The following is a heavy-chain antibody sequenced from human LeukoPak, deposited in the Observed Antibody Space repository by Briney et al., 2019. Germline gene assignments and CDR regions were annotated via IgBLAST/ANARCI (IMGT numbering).Heavy chain of an antibody. V-gene: IGHV4-31*03. CDR3: ARDRGSGWSVPYYGMDV. CDR1: GGSISSGGYY. J-gene: IGHJ6*02. CDR2: IYYSGST. D-gene: IGHD6-19*01. Sequence: SETLSLTCTVSGGSISSGGYYWSWIRQHPGKGLEWIGYIYYSGSTYYNPSLKSRVTISVDTSKNQFSLKLSSVTAADTAVYYRARDRGSGWSVPYYGMDVWGQGTTVTVSS.